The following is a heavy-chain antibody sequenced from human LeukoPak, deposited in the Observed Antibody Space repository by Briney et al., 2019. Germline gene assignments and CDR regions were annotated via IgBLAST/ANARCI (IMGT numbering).Heavy chain of an antibody. CDR1: GGPFSGYY. CDR3: ASSFGVVVAATSDNWFDP. V-gene: IGHV4-34*01. CDR2: INHSGST. D-gene: IGHD2-15*01. Sequence: PSETLSLTCAVYGGPFSGYYWSWIRQPPGKGLEWIGEINHSGSTNYNPSLKSRVTISVDTSKNQFSLKLSSVTAADTAVYYCASSFGVVVAATSDNWFDPWGQGTLVTVSS. J-gene: IGHJ5*02.